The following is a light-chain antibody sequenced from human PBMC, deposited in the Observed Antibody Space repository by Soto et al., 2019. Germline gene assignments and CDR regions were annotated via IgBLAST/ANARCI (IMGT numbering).Light chain of an antibody. CDR3: QQRSNWPPIP. Sequence: LTQSVVAVSLNQEERATLSCRASQSVSSYLAWYQQKPGQAPRLLIYDASNRAPGIPARFSGSGSGTDFTLTISSLEPEDFAVYYCQQRSNWPPIPFCQGTRLEIK. J-gene: IGKJ5*01. CDR1: QSVSSY. V-gene: IGKV3-11*01. CDR2: DAS.